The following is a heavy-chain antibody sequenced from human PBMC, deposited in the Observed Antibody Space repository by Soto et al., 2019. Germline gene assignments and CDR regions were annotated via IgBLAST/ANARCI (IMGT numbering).Heavy chain of an antibody. D-gene: IGHD1-26*01. Sequence: ASVRVSCTASGYTFTSYYMHWVREAPGHGLERVGMMKPSGGSTSYAQKFQGRVTMTRDTSTSTVYMELSSLRSEDTAVYYCARFAREVATRPGLMGSPSWGHGDLGT. CDR2: MKPSGGST. CDR1: GYTFTSYY. J-gene: IGHJ5*01. V-gene: IGHV1-46*01. CDR3: ARFAREVATRPGLMGSPS.